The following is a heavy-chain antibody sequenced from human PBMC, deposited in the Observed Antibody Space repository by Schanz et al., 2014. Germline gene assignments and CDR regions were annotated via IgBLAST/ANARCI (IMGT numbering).Heavy chain of an antibody. CDR1: GFNFYTSA. CDR2: ISGSSSTK. CDR3: AKVAPAATYLDS. D-gene: IGHD2-2*01. Sequence: EVRLVESGGGLVQPGGSLRLSCVASGFNFYTSAMTWVRQAPGKGLEWVSYISGSSSTKYYADSVKGRFTISRDNGKNSLFLQMNSLSAEDTAVYYCAKVAPAATYLDSWGLGTLVTVSS. V-gene: IGHV3-48*01. J-gene: IGHJ4*02.